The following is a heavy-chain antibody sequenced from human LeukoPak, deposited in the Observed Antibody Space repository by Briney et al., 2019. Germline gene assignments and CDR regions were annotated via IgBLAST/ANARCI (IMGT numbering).Heavy chain of an antibody. CDR1: GFSFNTYS. CDR3: ARGATDTTRWFDP. CDR2: ISRTSEST. Sequence: PGGSLRLSCAASGFSFNTYSMTWVRQVPGKGLEWVSTISRTSESTFYADSVKGRFTISRDNAKNSLYLQMNGLRADDTATYYCARGATDTTRWFDPWGQGTLVTVSS. D-gene: IGHD1-7*01. J-gene: IGHJ5*02. V-gene: IGHV3-21*01.